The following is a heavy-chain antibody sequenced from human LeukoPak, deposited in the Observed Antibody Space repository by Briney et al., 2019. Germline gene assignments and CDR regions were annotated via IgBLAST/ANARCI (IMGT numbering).Heavy chain of an antibody. CDR2: INHSGST. CDR1: GGSFSGYY. V-gene: IGHV4-34*01. CDR3: ARLYYDSRGYYWFDR. D-gene: IGHD3-22*01. Sequence: KPSETLSLTCAVYGGSFSGYYWSWIRQPPGKGLEWIGEINHSGSTNYNSSLKSRLTISVDTSKNQFSLKLSSVTAADTAVYYCARLYYDSRGYYWFDRWGQGTLVTVSS. J-gene: IGHJ5*02.